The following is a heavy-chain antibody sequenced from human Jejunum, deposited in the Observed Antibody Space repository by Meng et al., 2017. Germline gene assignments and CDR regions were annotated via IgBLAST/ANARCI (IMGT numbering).Heavy chain of an antibody. J-gene: IGHJ4*02. D-gene: IGHD1/OR15-1a*01. CDR2: ISRSGRA. CDR3: ARDPRTNWASRFFDN. CDR1: GGSVSTTDW. Sequence: LEEWGPGLVRPWGTLSLICAVSGGSVSTTDWWSWVRQPPGKGLEWIGEISRSGRANYNPSLKGRVTISLDRSMNLFSLKLDSVTAADAAVYYCARDPRTNWASRFFDNWGQGTLVTVSS. V-gene: IGHV4-4*02.